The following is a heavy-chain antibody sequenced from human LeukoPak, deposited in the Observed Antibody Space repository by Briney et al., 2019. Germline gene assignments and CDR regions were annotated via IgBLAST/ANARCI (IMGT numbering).Heavy chain of an antibody. CDR1: GFTFSSYS. J-gene: IGHJ4*02. CDR2: ISSSSSYI. CDR3: ARVLYYYDSSGYYYLDY. V-gene: IGHV3-21*01. D-gene: IGHD3-22*01. Sequence: GGSLRLSCAASGFTFSSYSMNWVRQAPGKGLEWVSSISSSSSYIYYADSVKGRFTISRDNAKNSLYLQMNSLRAEDTAVYYCARVLYYYDSSGYYYLDYWGQGTLVTVSS.